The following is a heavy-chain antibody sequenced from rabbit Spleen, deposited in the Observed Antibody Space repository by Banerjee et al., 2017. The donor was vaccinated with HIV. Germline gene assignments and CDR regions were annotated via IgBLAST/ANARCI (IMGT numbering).Heavy chain of an antibody. CDR2: IYTGSSGTT. CDR1: GFSFSRSNY. CDR3: ARDSGSSFSSYGMDL. V-gene: IGHV1S40*01. Sequence: QSLEESGGDLVKPGASLTLTCTASGFSFSRSNYMCWVRQAPGKGLEWIGCIYTGSSGTTYYASWAKGRFTITRSTSLNTVTLQMTSLTAADTATYFCARDSGSSFSSYGMDLWGPGTLVTV. D-gene: IGHD8-1*01. J-gene: IGHJ6*01.